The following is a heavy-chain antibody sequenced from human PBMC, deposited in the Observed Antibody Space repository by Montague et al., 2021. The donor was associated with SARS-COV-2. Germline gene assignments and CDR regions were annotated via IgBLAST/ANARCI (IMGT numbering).Heavy chain of an antibody. CDR1: GDSMNNYY. CDR3: ARAPIYRSSWYAYFDY. J-gene: IGHJ4*02. CDR2: INYSGST. D-gene: IGHD6-13*01. Sequence: SETLSLTCTVSGDSMNNYYWSWIRQPPGKGLEWIGYINYSGSTHXXPSLRSRVTLSKDTSKNQFSLRLTSVTAADTAMYFCARAPIYRSSWYAYFDYWGQGTLVTVSS. V-gene: IGHV4-59*01.